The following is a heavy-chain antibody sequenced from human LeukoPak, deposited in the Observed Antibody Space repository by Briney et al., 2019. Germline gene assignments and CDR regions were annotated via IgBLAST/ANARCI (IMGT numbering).Heavy chain of an antibody. CDR2: IHPGDSDT. CDR3: ARLRGNYYDSSGHNWFDP. D-gene: IGHD3-22*01. V-gene: IGHV5-51*01. J-gene: IGHJ5*02. CDR1: GYSFTSYW. Sequence: AESLKSSCKGSGYSFTSYWIGWVRQLPGKGLEWMGIIHPGDSDTRYSPSFQGQFTISADKPISTAYLQWSSLKASDTAMYYCARLRGNYYDSSGHNWFDPWGQGTLVTVSS.